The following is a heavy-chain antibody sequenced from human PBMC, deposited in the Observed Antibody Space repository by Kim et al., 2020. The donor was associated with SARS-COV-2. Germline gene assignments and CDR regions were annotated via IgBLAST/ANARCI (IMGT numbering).Heavy chain of an antibody. J-gene: IGHJ4*02. CDR1: GFTFSSYS. Sequence: GGSLRLSCAASGFTFSSYSMNWVRQAPGKGLEWVSSIGSSSSYIYYADSVKGRFTISRDNAKNSLYLQMNSLRAEDTAVYYCARDTYYYDSSGYYHKYYFDYWGQGTLVTVSS. D-gene: IGHD3-22*01. CDR3: ARDTYYYDSSGYYHKYYFDY. V-gene: IGHV3-21*01. CDR2: IGSSSSYI.